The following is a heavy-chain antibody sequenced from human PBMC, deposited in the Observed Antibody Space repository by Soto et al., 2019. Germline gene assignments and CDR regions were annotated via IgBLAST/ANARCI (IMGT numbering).Heavy chain of an antibody. V-gene: IGHV1-69*02. CDR1: GAIFSAYT. CDR2: IVPILDKT. D-gene: IGHD3-3*02. CDR3: AGPYTVISIDEAFDR. Sequence: QVQLVQSGAEVKKPGSSVKVSCKASGAIFSAYTITWVRQSPGQGLEWMGRIVPILDKTNYAQKFQGRVTITADKSTSTSYMQLSSLTSDDTAVYYCAGPYTVISIDEAFDRWGQGTMVTVSS. J-gene: IGHJ3*02.